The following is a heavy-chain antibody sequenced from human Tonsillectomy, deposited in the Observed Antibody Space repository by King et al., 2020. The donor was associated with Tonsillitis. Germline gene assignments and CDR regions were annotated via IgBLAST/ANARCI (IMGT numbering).Heavy chain of an antibody. CDR3: ARLNRRGSGSYYNAYFDY. CDR2: TYYRSKWYN. CDR1: GDSVSSNSAA. J-gene: IGHJ4*02. D-gene: IGHD3-10*01. V-gene: IGHV6-1*01. Sequence: VQLQQSGPGLVKPSQTLSLTCAISGDSVSSNSAAWTWIRQSPSRGLEWLGRTYYRSKWYNDYAVSVKSRITINPDTSKNQFSLQLNSVTPEDTAVYYCARLNRRGSGSYYNAYFDYWGQGTLVTVSS.